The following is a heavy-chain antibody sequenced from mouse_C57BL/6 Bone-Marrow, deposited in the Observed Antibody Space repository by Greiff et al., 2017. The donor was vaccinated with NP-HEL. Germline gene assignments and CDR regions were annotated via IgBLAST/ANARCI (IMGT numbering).Heavy chain of an antibody. J-gene: IGHJ2*01. CDR1: EYEFPSHD. V-gene: IGHV5-2*01. CDR2: INSDGGST. Sequence: EVQRVESGGGLVQPGESLKLSCESNEYEFPSHDMSWVRKTPEKRLELVAAINSDGGSTYYPDTMERRFIIARDNTKKTLYLQMSSLRSEDTALYYCARHGYDGDPYYFDYWGQGTTLTVSS. CDR3: ARHGYDGDPYYFDY. D-gene: IGHD2-2*01.